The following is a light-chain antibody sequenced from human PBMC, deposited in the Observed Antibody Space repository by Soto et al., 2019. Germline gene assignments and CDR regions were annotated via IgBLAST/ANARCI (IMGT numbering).Light chain of an antibody. CDR2: DDD. J-gene: IGLJ1*01. V-gene: IGLV1-51*01. Sequence: QSVMTRPPSVSAAPGQKVTISCSGSSSNIGGNSVSWYQQLPGTAPKLLIYDDDKRPSGIPDRFSGSKSGTSATLGITGFRTGDEADYYCGSWDSSLSAYVFGTGTQLTVL. CDR1: SSNIGGNS. CDR3: GSWDSSLSAYV.